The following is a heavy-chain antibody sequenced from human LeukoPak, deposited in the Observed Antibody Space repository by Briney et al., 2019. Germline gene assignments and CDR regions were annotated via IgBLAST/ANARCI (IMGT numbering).Heavy chain of an antibody. J-gene: IGHJ4*02. Sequence: GGSLRLSCVASGFAFSNYEMNWVRQAPGKGLEWVSYISSSGSTTYYADSVKGRFTISRDNAKNSLFLQMNSLRAEDTAVYFCARMFEFWGQGTLVTVSS. CDR3: ARMFEF. CDR2: ISSSGSTT. CDR1: GFAFSNYE. V-gene: IGHV3-48*03.